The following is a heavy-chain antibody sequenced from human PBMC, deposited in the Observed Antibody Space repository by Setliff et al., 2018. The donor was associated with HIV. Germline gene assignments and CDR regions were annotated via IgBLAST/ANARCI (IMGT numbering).Heavy chain of an antibody. J-gene: IGHJ4*02. Sequence: SETLSLTCAVYGGSFNGYSWTWIRQPPGKGLEWIGGINHTGSTYYKPSLKSRVTISVDTSKNQFSLRLSSVAAGDTAVYYCARSIVPVASGYYYFEYWGQGTLVTV. D-gene: IGHD3-3*01. CDR2: INHTGST. CDR3: ARSIVPVASGYYYFEY. CDR1: GGSFNGYS. V-gene: IGHV4-34*01.